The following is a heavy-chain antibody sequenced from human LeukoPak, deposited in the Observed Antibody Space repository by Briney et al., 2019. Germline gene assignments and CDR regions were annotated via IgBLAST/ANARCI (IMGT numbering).Heavy chain of an antibody. Sequence: PGGSLRLSCAASGFTFNIHWMHWVRQAPGKGLVWVSRINTDGSTTDYADSVKGRFTISRDNSKNTLYLQMNSLRAEDTAVYYCAKAVDGYNQFDYWGQGTLVTVSS. J-gene: IGHJ4*02. CDR1: GFTFNIHW. V-gene: IGHV3-74*01. D-gene: IGHD5-24*01. CDR2: INTDGSTT. CDR3: AKAVDGYNQFDY.